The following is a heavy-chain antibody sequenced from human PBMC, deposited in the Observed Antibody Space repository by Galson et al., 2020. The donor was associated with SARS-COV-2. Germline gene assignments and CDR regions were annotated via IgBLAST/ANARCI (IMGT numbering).Heavy chain of an antibody. CDR3: GRITGYSSSWASFDY. Sequence: SGPTLVKPTQTLTLTCTFSRFPLSTSGMCVSWIRQPQGKALEWLALFDWDDDKYYSTPLQTRLTSSKDTSKNQVVLTMTKLDPVDTATYYGGRITGYSSSWASFDYWGQGTLVTVSS. CDR1: RFPLSTSGMC. D-gene: IGHD6-13*01. V-gene: IGHV2-70*01. J-gene: IGHJ4*02. CDR2: FDWDDDK.